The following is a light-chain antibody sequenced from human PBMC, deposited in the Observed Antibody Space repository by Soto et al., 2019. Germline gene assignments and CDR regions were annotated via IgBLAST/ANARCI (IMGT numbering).Light chain of an antibody. CDR3: SSYTSSTTHWV. V-gene: IGLV2-14*01. CDR2: EVS. J-gene: IGLJ3*02. CDR1: SSDVGGYDY. Sequence: QSALTQPASVSGSPGQSITISCSGTSSDVGGYDYVSWYQQHPGKAPKLMIYEVSNRPSGVSNRFSGSKSGNTASLTISGLQAEDEAAYYCSSYTSSTTHWVFGGGTKLTVL.